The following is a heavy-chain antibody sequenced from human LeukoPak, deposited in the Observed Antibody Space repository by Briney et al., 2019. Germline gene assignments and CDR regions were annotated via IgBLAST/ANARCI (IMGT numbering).Heavy chain of an antibody. J-gene: IGHJ4*02. CDR1: GYTFTGYY. Sequence: ASVKVSCKASGYTFTGYYVYWVRQAPGQGLEWMGWINPYSGDTNYAQKFQGRVTMTRDTSISTAYMELSSLKSDDTAVYYCARVAMSGIGSDDFWGQGTLVIASS. V-gene: IGHV1-2*02. D-gene: IGHD1-26*01. CDR3: ARVAMSGIGSDDF. CDR2: INPYSGDT.